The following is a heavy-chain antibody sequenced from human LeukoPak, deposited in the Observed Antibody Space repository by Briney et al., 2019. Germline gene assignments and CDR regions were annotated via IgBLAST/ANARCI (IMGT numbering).Heavy chain of an antibody. CDR3: ARGVVAAAGRTFDF. V-gene: IGHV4-59*01. J-gene: IGHJ4*02. D-gene: IGHD6-13*01. CDR2: IYYSGSA. Sequence: PSETLSLTCTVSGASISSYYWSWIRQPPRKGLEWIGHIYYSGSANYNPSLKSRVTMSVDTSKNQFSLKVISVTAGDTAVYYCARGVVAAAGRTFDFWGQGTLVTVSS. CDR1: GASISSYY.